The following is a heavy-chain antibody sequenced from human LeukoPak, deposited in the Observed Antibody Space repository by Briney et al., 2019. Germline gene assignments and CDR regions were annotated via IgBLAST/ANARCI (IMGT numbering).Heavy chain of an antibody. Sequence: KPSETLSLTCAVYGGSFSGYYWSWIRQPPGKGLEWIGEINHSGSTNYNPSLKSRVTISVDTSKKQFSLKLSSVTAADTAVYYCASEYSYGQLDYWGQGTVVTVSS. CDR2: INHSGST. V-gene: IGHV4-34*01. D-gene: IGHD5-18*01. J-gene: IGHJ4*02. CDR1: GGSFSGYY. CDR3: ASEYSYGQLDY.